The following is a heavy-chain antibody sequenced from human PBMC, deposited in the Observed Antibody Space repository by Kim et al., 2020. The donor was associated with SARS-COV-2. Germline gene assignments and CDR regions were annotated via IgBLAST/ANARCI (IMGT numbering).Heavy chain of an antibody. CDR2: LSDSGVST. Sequence: GGSLRLSCAASGFTFSSYVMSWVRQAPGKGLEWVSTLSDSGVSTYYADSVQGRFTISRDNSKNTLYLQMNSLRAEDTATYYCASGPYGSGTPAGLWGQGTLVTVYS. CDR1: GFTFSSYV. CDR3: ASGPYGSGTPAGL. V-gene: IGHV3-23*01. J-gene: IGHJ4*02. D-gene: IGHD3-10*01.